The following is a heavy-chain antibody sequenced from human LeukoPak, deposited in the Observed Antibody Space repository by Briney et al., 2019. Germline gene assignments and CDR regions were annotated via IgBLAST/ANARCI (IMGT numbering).Heavy chain of an antibody. J-gene: IGHJ3*02. Sequence: SETLSLTCTVSGGSISSYYWSWIRQPPGKGLEWIGYIYYSGSTNYNPSLKSRVTISVDTSKNQFSLKLSSVTAADTAVYYCARDGTMVRGGRGAFDIWGQGTMVTVSS. V-gene: IGHV4-59*01. CDR3: ARDGTMVRGGRGAFDI. D-gene: IGHD3-10*01. CDR1: GGSISSYY. CDR2: IYYSGST.